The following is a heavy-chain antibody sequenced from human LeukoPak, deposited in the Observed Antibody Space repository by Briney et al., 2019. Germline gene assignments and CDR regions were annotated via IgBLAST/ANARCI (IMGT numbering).Heavy chain of an antibody. CDR3: ARGARGSGTASDY. J-gene: IGHJ4*02. Sequence: GGSLRLSCAASGFTFSSYWMHWVRHAPGKGLVWVSRINSDGSSTSYADSVKGRFTISRDNATNTLYLQMNSLRAEDTAVYYCARGARGSGTASDYWGQGTLVTVSS. D-gene: IGHD3-10*01. CDR1: GFTFSSYW. CDR2: INSDGSST. V-gene: IGHV3-74*01.